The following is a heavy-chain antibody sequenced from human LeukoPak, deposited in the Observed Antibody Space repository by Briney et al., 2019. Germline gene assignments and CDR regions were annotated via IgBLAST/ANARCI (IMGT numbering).Heavy chain of an antibody. J-gene: IGHJ4*02. CDR2: ISGSGSST. V-gene: IGHV3-23*01. CDR3: AKAHTVTTFVADS. D-gene: IGHD4-17*01. CDR1: GFTFSSYA. Sequence: QPGGTLRLSCAASGFTFSSYAMSWVRQAPGKGLEWVSVISGSGSSTYYADSVKGRFSISRDNSKNTLYLQMNSLRAEDTAVYYCAKAHTVTTFVADSWGQGTLVTVSS.